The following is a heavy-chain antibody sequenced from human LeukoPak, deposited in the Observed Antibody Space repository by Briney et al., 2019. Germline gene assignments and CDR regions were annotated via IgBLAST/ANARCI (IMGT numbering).Heavy chain of an antibody. CDR3: ARVDYYDSSGYYGIYFQH. J-gene: IGHJ1*01. V-gene: IGHV1-18*01. D-gene: IGHD3-22*01. CDR2: ISAYNRNT. Sequence: VASVKVSCKASGYTFISYGISWERQAPGQGLEWMGWISAYNRNTNYAQKLQGRVTMTTDTSTSTAYMELRSLRSDDTAVYYCARVDYYDSSGYYGIYFQHWGQGTLVTVSS. CDR1: GYTFISYG.